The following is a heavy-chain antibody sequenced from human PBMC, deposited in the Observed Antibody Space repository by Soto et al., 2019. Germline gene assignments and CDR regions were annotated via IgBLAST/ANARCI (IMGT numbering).Heavy chain of an antibody. CDR1: GFTFSSYA. J-gene: IGHJ6*04. D-gene: IGHD2-2*01. V-gene: IGHV3-23*01. Sequence: PGGSLRLSCAASGFTFSSYAMSWVRQAPGKGLEWVSAISGSGGSTYYADSVKGRFTISRDNSKNTLYLQMNSLRAEDTAVYYCAKKTEEDIVVVPAAASLDVWGKGTTVTVSS. CDR3: AKKTEEDIVVVPAAASLDV. CDR2: ISGSGGST.